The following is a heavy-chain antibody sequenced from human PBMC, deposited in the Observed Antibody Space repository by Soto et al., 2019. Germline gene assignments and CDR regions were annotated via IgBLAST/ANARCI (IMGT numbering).Heavy chain of an antibody. CDR2: IYYRGST. CDR3: ARMSMTGTTRQWLRLRSPHRGMDV. Sequence: ILSVTSTVSGECINHGGYSWSRLRPHPEQGLEWFGYIYYRGSTYYSPSLKSRGTISVDTSKNQFSLKLSSVTAAEKAVYYCARMSMTGTTRQWLRLRSPHRGMDVWGQGTTVTISS. CDR1: GECINHGGYS. V-gene: IGHV4-31*03. D-gene: IGHD5-12*01. J-gene: IGHJ6*01.